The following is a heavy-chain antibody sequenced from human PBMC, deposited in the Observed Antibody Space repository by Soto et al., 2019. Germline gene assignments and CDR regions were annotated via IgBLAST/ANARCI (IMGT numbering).Heavy chain of an antibody. D-gene: IGHD3-3*01. V-gene: IGHV4-30-2*01. Sequence: SETLSLTCAVSGGSISSGGYSWSWIRQPPGKGLEWIGYIYHSGSTYYNPSLKSRVTISVDRSKNQFSLKLSSVTAADTAVYYCARFWSANTPIYVMDVWGQGTTVTVSS. J-gene: IGHJ6*02. CDR2: IYHSGST. CDR1: GGSISSGGYS. CDR3: ARFWSANTPIYVMDV.